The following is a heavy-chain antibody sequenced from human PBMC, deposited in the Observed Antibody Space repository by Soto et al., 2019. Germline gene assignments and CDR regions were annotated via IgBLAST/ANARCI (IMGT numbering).Heavy chain of an antibody. CDR3: ARGSSSQWQGDDY. CDR2: IIPIFGTA. J-gene: IGHJ4*02. Sequence: QVQLVQSGAEVKKPGSSVKVSCKASGSTFSSYVISWVRQAPVQGLEWMGGIIPIFGTANYAQKCQGRVTMTEDESTSTVYMGRSSLRAEDTAVYYCARGSSSQWQGDDYWGQGTLVTVSS. V-gene: IGHV1-69*01. D-gene: IGHD6-19*01. CDR1: GSTFSSYV.